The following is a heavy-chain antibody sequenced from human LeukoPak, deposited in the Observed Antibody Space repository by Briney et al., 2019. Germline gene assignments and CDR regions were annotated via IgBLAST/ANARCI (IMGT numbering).Heavy chain of an antibody. Sequence: SESLSLTCTVSGGSIRSYYWSWIRQPPGKGLEWIGYINYSGSTKYNPSLKSRVTISVDKSKNQFSLKVNSVTAADTAVYYCARASPYDNWSGYWFDPWGQGTLVTVSS. CDR1: GGSIRSYY. D-gene: IGHD3-3*01. J-gene: IGHJ5*02. V-gene: IGHV4-59*01. CDR3: ARASPYDNWSGYWFDP. CDR2: INYSGST.